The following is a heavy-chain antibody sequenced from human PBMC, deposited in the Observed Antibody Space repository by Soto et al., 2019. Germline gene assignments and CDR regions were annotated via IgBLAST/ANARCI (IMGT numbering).Heavy chain of an antibody. CDR3: ARGHYGLDV. V-gene: IGHV3-11*01. J-gene: IGHJ6*02. CDR2: ISRSGSST. Sequence: QVQLVESGGGLVKPGGSLRLSCAASGFTFRDYYVSWLRRSPEKGLEWVAYISRSGSSTYYADTVKGRFTISMDNADNSLYLQMNNLRAEDTAVYYCARGHYGLDVWGQGTTVTVSS. CDR1: GFTFRDYY.